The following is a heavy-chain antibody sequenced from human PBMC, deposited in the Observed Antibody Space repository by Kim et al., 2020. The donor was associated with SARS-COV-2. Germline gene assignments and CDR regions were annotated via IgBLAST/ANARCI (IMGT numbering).Heavy chain of an antibody. D-gene: IGHD6-13*01. V-gene: IGHV5-10-1*01. Sequence: GESLKISCKGSGYSFTSYWISWVRQMPGKGLEWMGRIDPSDSYTNYSPSFQGHVTNSADKSISTAYLQWSSLKASDTAMDYCARHLPQLVPDYWGQGTLVTVST. J-gene: IGHJ4*02. CDR1: GYSFTSYW. CDR3: ARHLPQLVPDY. CDR2: IDPSDSYT.